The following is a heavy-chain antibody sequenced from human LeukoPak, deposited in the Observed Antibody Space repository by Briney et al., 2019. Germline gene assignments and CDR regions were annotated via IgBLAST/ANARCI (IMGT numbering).Heavy chain of an antibody. V-gene: IGHV1-2*05. CDR3: AREESTYYDYVWGSYREDVAY. D-gene: IGHD3-16*02. Sequence: ASVKVSCKASGYTFTGYYMHWVRQAPGQGLEWMGRINPNSGGTNYAQKFQGRVTMTGDTSISTAYMELSRLRSDDTGVYYCAREESTYYDYVWGSYREDVAYWGQGTLVTVSS. J-gene: IGHJ4*02. CDR1: GYTFTGYY. CDR2: INPNSGGT.